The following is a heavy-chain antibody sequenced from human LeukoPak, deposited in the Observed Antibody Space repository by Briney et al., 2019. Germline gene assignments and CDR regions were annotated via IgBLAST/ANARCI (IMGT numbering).Heavy chain of an antibody. Sequence: ASVKVSCKASGYTFTSYCMHWVRQAPGQGLEWMGIINPSGGSTSYAQKFQGRVTMTRDTSTSTVYMELSSLRSEDTAVYYCARDTDYDFWSGYYLGMDVWGQGTTVTVSS. CDR1: GYTFTSYC. V-gene: IGHV1-46*01. CDR2: INPSGGST. CDR3: ARDTDYDFWSGYYLGMDV. J-gene: IGHJ6*02. D-gene: IGHD3-3*01.